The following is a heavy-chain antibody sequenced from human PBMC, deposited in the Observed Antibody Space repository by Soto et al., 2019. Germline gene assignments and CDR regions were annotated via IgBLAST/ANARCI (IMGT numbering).Heavy chain of an antibody. V-gene: IGHV3-30*03. CDR3: ATGTTDETDAFDI. CDR1: GFTFISYG. CDR2: ISYDGSNK. Sequence: QVQLVESGGGVVQPGRSLRLSCAASGFTFISYGMHWVRQAPGKGLEWVAVISYDGSNKYYSDSVNGRFNISRDNSKHTQYLQMNSLKAEDTAVYYCATGTTDETDAFDIWGQGTMVTVSS. J-gene: IGHJ3*02. D-gene: IGHD4-17*01.